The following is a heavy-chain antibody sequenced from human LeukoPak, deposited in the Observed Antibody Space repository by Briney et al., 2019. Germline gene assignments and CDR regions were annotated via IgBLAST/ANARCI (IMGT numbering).Heavy chain of an antibody. Sequence: GGSLRLSCAASAFTFNTYAMSWVRQAPGKGLEWVSGIGTSGSGTYYADSVKGRFTISRDNSKNSLYLLMNNLRAEDTAIYYSAKRNNREFDYWGQGTLVTVSS. CDR3: AKRNNREFDY. V-gene: IGHV3-23*01. CDR1: AFTFNTYA. D-gene: IGHD1-14*01. J-gene: IGHJ4*02. CDR2: IGTSGSGT.